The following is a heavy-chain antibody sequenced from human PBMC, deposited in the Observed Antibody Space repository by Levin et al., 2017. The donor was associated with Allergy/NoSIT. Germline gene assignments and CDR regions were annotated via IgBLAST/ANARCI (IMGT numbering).Heavy chain of an antibody. D-gene: IGHD2-15*01. CDR3: ARAGYCSGGSCYDDAFDI. CDR1: GFTFSSYA. V-gene: IGHV3-30-3*01. CDR2: ISYDGSNK. J-gene: IGHJ3*02. Sequence: GGSLRLSCAASGFTFSSYAMHWVRQAPGKGLEWVAVISYDGSNKYYADSVKGRFTISRDNSKNTLYLQMNSLRAEDTAVYYCARAGYCSGGSCYDDAFDIWGQGTMVTVSS.